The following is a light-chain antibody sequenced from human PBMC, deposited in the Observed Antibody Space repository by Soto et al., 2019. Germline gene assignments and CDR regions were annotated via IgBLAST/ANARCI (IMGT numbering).Light chain of an antibody. CDR1: SSDIGNNY. CDR3: ETWDSSLSGGV. CDR2: ENN. J-gene: IGLJ2*01. V-gene: IGLV1-51*01. Sequence: QSVLTQPPSVSAAPGQKVTMSCSGSSSDIGNNYVSWYQQLPGRAPKLLIYENNKRPSGIPDRVSGSKSGTSATLGITGLQTGDEADYYCETWDSSLSGGVFGGGTKLTVL.